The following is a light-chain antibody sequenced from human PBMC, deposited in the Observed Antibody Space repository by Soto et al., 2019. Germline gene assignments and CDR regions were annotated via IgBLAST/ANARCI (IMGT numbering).Light chain of an antibody. CDR2: IAS. CDR1: QGITSA. V-gene: IGKV1-13*02. Sequence: AIQLTQSPSSLSAFVGDRVTITCRASQGITSALAWYQQKPGKAPKLLISIASSLESGVPSRFSGSGSGTDFTLTISSLQPVDFATYFCQQFNSYPITFGQGTRLEIK. CDR3: QQFNSYPIT. J-gene: IGKJ5*01.